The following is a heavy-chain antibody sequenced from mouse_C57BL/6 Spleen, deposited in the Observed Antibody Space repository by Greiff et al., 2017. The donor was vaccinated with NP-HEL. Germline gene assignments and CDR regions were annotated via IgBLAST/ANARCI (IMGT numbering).Heavy chain of an antibody. Sequence: QVQLQQPGAELVRPGSSVKLSCKASGYTFTSYWMDWVKQRPGQGLEWIGNIYPSDSETHYNQKFKDKATLTVDKSSSTAYMQLSSLTSEDSAVYYWARRSYYDYDGDAMDYWGQGTSVTVSS. D-gene: IGHD2-4*01. CDR2: IYPSDSET. CDR3: ARRSYYDYDGDAMDY. CDR1: GYTFTSYW. J-gene: IGHJ4*01. V-gene: IGHV1-61*01.